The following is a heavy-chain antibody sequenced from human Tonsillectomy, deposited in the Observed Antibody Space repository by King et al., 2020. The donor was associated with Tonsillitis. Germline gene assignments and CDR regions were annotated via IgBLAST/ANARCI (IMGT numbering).Heavy chain of an antibody. V-gene: IGHV4-31*03. CDR1: GGSISSGAYY. CDR3: ARDIYSKWGEP. CDR2: IYYSGST. Sequence: VQLQESGPGLVKPSQTLSLTCTVSGGSISSGAYYWSWIRQHPGKGLEWIGYIYYSGSTYYNPSLKSRVNISIDTSKNQFSLKLSSVTAADTAGYYCARDIYSKWGEPGGQGTLVTVSS. D-gene: IGHD3-10*01. J-gene: IGHJ5*02.